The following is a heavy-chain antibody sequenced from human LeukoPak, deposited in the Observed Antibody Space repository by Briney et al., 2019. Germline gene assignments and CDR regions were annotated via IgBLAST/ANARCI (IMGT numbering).Heavy chain of an antibody. CDR3: AKARSSGWYASDY. CDR1: GFTFSSYA. D-gene: IGHD6-19*01. Sequence: GGSLRLSCAASGFTFSSYAMSWVRQAPGKGLEWVSAISGSGGSTYYADSVKGRFTISRDNSKDTLYLQMNSLRAEDTAIYYCAKARSSGWYASDYWGQGTLVTVSS. J-gene: IGHJ4*02. V-gene: IGHV3-23*01. CDR2: ISGSGGST.